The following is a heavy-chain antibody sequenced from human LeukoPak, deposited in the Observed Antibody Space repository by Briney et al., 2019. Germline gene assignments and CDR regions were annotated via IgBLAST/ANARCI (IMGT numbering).Heavy chain of an antibody. CDR3: ARDPTFYHYNWFDP. V-gene: IGHV3-74*01. Sequence: GGSLRLSCGASGFTFTTHWIHWVRQAPGKGLVWVSRIKPDGSDTNYADSVKGRFTISRDNAKNSLYLQMNSLRAEDTAVYYCARDPTFYHYNWFDPWAREPWSPSPQ. CDR1: GFTFTTHW. CDR2: IKPDGSDT. J-gene: IGHJ5*02. D-gene: IGHD1-14*01.